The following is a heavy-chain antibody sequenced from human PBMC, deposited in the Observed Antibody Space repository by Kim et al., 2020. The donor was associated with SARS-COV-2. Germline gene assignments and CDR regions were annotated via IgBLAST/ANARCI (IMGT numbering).Heavy chain of an antibody. D-gene: IGHD1-26*01. V-gene: IGHV3-23*01. CDR2: ISGSGGRT. CDR3: ATDRRSDIAGYFDH. Sequence: GGSLRLSCVASGFTFSFYAMAWIRQAPGKGLEWVSLISGSGGRTYYADSVKGRFTISRDNSKNTVTLQMNSLSVEDTARYYCATDRRSDIAGYFDHWGQGIVVTVSS. CDR1: GFTFSFYA. J-gene: IGHJ1*01.